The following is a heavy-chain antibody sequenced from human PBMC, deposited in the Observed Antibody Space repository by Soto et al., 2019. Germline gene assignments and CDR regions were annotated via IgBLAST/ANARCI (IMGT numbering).Heavy chain of an antibody. CDR3: ARDPLWGTAMVLWYFDL. CDR1: GFSFSSYC. Sequence: PGGSLRLSCTASGFSFSSYCMHWVRQAPGKGLERVAVISDDGTNKYYADSVKGRFTISRDNSKNTMYLQMKSLRAEDTAVYYCARDPLWGTAMVLWYFDLWGRGTLVTVSS. V-gene: IGHV3-30*03. D-gene: IGHD5-18*01. J-gene: IGHJ2*01. CDR2: ISDDGTNK.